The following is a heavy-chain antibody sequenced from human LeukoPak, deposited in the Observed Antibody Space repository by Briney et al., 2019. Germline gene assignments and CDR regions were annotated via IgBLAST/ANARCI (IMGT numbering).Heavy chain of an antibody. CDR3: AKDRAVGGVIGLDY. CDR2: VTGSGRDT. J-gene: IGHJ4*02. CDR1: GFTFINYA. D-gene: IGHD3-16*02. Sequence: PGASLRPSCAAAGFTFINYAMNWVGRAPGRGLEGCESVTGSGRDTYHADSVKRRFTISRDYSTNTLYLQMNSLRVEDTAVYYCAKDRAVGGVIGLDYWGQGTLVTVSS. V-gene: IGHV3-23*01.